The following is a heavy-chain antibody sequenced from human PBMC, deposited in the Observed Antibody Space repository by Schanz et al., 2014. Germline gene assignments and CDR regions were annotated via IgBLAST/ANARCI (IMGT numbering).Heavy chain of an antibody. CDR2: ISAYSGNS. Sequence: QVQLVQSGGEVKTPGASVKVSCKASGYTFTSYGISWVRQAPGQGREWMGWISAYSGNSKYAQKLQGRVTMTTDTSTNTAYMELRSLTSDDTAVYYCARFNSGSHSPPYYYYGMDVWGQGTTVTVSS. D-gene: IGHD1-26*01. J-gene: IGHJ6*02. CDR1: GYTFTSYG. V-gene: IGHV1-18*01. CDR3: ARFNSGSHSPPYYYYGMDV.